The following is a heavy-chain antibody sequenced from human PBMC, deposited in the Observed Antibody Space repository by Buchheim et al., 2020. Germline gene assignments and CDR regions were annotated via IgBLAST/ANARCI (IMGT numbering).Heavy chain of an antibody. Sequence: EVQLVESGGGLVQPGGSLRLSCAASGFTFSSYWMSWVRQAPGKGLERVANIKQDGSEKYYVDSVKGRVTISRDNAKNSMYLQMNSLRAEDTAVYYCARDEGAAAAGTATIDYWGQGTL. CDR2: IKQDGSEK. V-gene: IGHV3-7*01. D-gene: IGHD6-13*01. CDR1: GFTFSSYW. CDR3: ARDEGAAAAGTATIDY. J-gene: IGHJ4*02.